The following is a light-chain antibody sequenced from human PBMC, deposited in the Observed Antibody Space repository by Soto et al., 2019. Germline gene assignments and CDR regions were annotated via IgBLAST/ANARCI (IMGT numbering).Light chain of an antibody. CDR3: QQQEA. J-gene: IGKJ5*01. V-gene: IGKV3-11*01. CDR2: DAS. Sequence: EIVMTQSPATLSVSPGERATLSCRASQSVSSYLAWYQQKPGQAPRLLIYDASNRATGIPARFSGSGSGTDFTLTISSLEPEDFAVYYCQQQEAFGQGTRLEIK. CDR1: QSVSSY.